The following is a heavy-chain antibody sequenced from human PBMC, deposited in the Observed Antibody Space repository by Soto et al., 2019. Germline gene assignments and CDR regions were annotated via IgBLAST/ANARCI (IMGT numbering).Heavy chain of an antibody. D-gene: IGHD6-19*01. V-gene: IGHV3-33*01. CDR2: IWYDGSNK. J-gene: IGHJ5*02. CDR1: GFTFSSYG. CDR3: ARDLAVAATGGDWFDP. Sequence: QVQLVESGGGVVQPGRSLRLSCAASGFTFSSYGMHWVRQAPGKGLEWVAVIWYDGSNKYYADSVKGRFTISRDNSKNTLYLQMNSLRAEDTAVYYCARDLAVAATGGDWFDPWGQGTLVTVSS.